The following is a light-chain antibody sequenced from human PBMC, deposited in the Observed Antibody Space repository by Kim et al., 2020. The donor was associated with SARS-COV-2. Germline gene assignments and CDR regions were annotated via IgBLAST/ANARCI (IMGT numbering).Light chain of an antibody. Sequence: SYELTQPPSVSVSPGQTASITCSGDKLGDKYACWYQQKPGQSPVLVIYQDSKRPSGIPERFSGSNSGNTATLTISGTQAMDEADYYCQAWDSSTAFFGGGTQLNVL. V-gene: IGLV3-1*01. CDR1: KLGDKY. J-gene: IGLJ2*01. CDR2: QDS. CDR3: QAWDSSTAF.